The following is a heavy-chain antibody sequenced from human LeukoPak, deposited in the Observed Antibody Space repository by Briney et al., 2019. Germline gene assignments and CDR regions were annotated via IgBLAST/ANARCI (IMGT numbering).Heavy chain of an antibody. J-gene: IGHJ4*02. CDR3: AKTSSIAARLYYFDY. CDR1: GFTFSSYA. Sequence: GASLRLSCAASGFTFSSYAMSWVRQAPGKGLEWVSAISGSGGSTYCADSVKGRFTISRDNSKNTLYLQMNSLRAEDTAVYYCAKTSSIAARLYYFDYWGQGTLVTVSS. CDR2: ISGSGGST. D-gene: IGHD6-6*01. V-gene: IGHV3-23*01.